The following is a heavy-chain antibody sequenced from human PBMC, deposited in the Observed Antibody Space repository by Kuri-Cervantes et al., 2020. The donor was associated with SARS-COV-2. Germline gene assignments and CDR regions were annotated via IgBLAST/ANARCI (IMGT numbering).Heavy chain of an antibody. Sequence: GESLKISCAGAGFTVANYYMSWLRQAPGKGLELVSIHYGGDKTDYADSVKGRFTISRDNSKNTLLLQMDSLRADDTAVYYCARDRDSNGWLGAYDIWGQGTMVTVSS. V-gene: IGHV3-53*01. CDR2: HYGGDKT. CDR3: ARDRDSNGWLGAYDI. J-gene: IGHJ3*02. D-gene: IGHD6-19*01. CDR1: GFTVANYY.